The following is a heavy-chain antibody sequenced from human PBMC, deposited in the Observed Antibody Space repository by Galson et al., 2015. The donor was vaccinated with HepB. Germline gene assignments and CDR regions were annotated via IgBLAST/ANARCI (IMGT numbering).Heavy chain of an antibody. V-gene: IGHV3-23*01. CDR2: IGGTSGYT. J-gene: IGHJ3*02. Sequence: SLRLSCAASGFTFRSYAMSWVRQAPGKGLEWVSAIGGTSGYTYYADSVKGRFTISRDNSKNTLYLQMNSLRAEDTAVYYCAKEGVVTRVNTFDIWGQGTMVTVSS. CDR3: AKEGVVTRVNTFDI. D-gene: IGHD4-23*01. CDR1: GFTFRSYA.